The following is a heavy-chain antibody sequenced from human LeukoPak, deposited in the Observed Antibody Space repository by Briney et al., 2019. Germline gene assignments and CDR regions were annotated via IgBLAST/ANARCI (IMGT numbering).Heavy chain of an antibody. Sequence: GGSLRLSCAASGFTFNSNAMHWLRQAPGKGLEWVAIISFDGSNEYYADSVRGRFTIPRDNSNNTLSLQMNNLRPGDTAVYYCARDFDYVWGNPDYWGRGTLVIVSS. CDR1: GFTFNSNA. CDR3: ARDFDYVWGNPDY. V-gene: IGHV3-30-3*01. CDR2: ISFDGSNE. D-gene: IGHD3-16*01. J-gene: IGHJ4*02.